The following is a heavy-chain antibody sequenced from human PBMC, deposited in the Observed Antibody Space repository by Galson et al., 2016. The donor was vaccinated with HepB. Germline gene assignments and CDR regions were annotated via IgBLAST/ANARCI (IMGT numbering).Heavy chain of an antibody. CDR1: GFSFCTYA. CDR3: AKDLLSDYVWGSYRFQD. V-gene: IGHV3-23*01. D-gene: IGHD3-16*02. CDR2: IGGSGDNT. Sequence: SLRLSCAVSGFSFCTYAMSWVRQAPGKGLVWVSTIGGSGDNTYYADSVKGRFTISRDNSMNTLYLKMNSMRAEDTAVYYCAKDLLSDYVWGSYRFQDWGQGAPVTVSS. J-gene: IGHJ4*02.